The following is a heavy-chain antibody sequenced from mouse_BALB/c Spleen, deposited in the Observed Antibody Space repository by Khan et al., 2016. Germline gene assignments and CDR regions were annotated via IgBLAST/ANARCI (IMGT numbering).Heavy chain of an antibody. D-gene: IGHD1-1*01. Sequence: QVQLQQSGAELVRPGSSVKISCKASGYAFSSYWMNWVKQRPGQGLEWIGQIYPGDGDTNYNGKFKGKATLTAAKSSSTAYMQLSSLTSEDSAVYFCARHGSSYDYYAMDYWGQGTSVTVSS. CDR1: GYAFSSYW. V-gene: IGHV1-80*01. CDR3: ARHGSSYDYYAMDY. CDR2: IYPGDGDT. J-gene: IGHJ4*01.